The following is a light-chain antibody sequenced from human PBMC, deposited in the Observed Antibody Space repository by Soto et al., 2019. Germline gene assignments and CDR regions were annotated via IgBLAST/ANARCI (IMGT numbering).Light chain of an antibody. CDR3: QQFDDSVT. V-gene: IGKV3-20*01. J-gene: IGKJ5*01. CDR1: QSVGSNY. CDR2: GAS. Sequence: EVVLTQSPGTLSLSPGEGATLSCRASQSVGSNYLAWFQQKLGRAPRLLIYGASSRATGIPDRFSGSGSGTDFTLTISRLEPEDSAVYYCQQFDDSVTFGQGTRLEIK.